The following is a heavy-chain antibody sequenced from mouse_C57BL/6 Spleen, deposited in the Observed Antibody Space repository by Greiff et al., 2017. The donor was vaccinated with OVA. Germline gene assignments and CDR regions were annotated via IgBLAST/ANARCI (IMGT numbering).Heavy chain of an antibody. CDR1: GYAFTNYL. V-gene: IGHV1-54*01. CDR3: ARSGSSYGTWFAY. Sequence: QVQLQQSGAELVRPGTSVKVSCKASGYAFTNYLTEWVKQRPGQGLEWIGVINPGSGGTNYNEKFKGKATLTADKSSSTAYMQLSSLTSEDSAVYFCARSGSSYGTWFAYWGQGTLVTVSA. CDR2: INPGSGGT. D-gene: IGHD1-1*01. J-gene: IGHJ3*01.